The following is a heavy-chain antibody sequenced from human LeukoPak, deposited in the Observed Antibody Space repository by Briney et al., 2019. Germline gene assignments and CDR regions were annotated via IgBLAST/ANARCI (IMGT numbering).Heavy chain of an antibody. J-gene: IGHJ6*02. D-gene: IGHD6-13*01. CDR1: GGSISSSSYY. V-gene: IGHV4-39*01. CDR2: IYYSGST. CDR3: ASANPYSSSWYTSHYYYYYGMDV. Sequence: PSETLSLTCTVSGGSISSSSYYWGWIRQPPGKGLEWIGSIYYSGSTYYNPSLKSRVTISVDTSKNQFSLKLSSVTAADTAVYYCASANPYSSSWYTSHYYYYYGMDVRGQGTTVTVSS.